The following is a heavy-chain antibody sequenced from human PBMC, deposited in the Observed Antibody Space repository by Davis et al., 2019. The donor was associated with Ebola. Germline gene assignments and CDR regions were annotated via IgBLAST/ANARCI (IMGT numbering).Heavy chain of an antibody. J-gene: IGHJ6*03. CDR3: ARQGFLEWLYPNYYYMDV. D-gene: IGHD3-3*01. V-gene: IGHV5-51*01. Sequence: KVSCKGSGYSFTSYWIGWVRQMPGKGLEWMGIIYPGDSDTRYSPSFQGQVTISADKSISTAYLQWSSLKASDTAMYYCARQGFLEWLYPNYYYMDVWGKGTTVTVSS. CDR1: GYSFTSYW. CDR2: IYPGDSDT.